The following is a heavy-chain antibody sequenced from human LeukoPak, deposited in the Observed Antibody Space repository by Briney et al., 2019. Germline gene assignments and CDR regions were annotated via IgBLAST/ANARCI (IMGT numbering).Heavy chain of an antibody. CDR2: INTDGSTT. CDR1: GFTFSSYW. CDR3: TRGGVDY. J-gene: IGHJ4*02. V-gene: IGHV3-74*01. D-gene: IGHD3-16*01. Sequence: GGTLRLSCAASGFTFSSYWMHWVRQAPGKGLVWVSRINTDGSTTSYADSVKGRFIISRDNAKNTLSLQMNSLTAEDTAVYYCTRGGVDYWGQGALVTVSS.